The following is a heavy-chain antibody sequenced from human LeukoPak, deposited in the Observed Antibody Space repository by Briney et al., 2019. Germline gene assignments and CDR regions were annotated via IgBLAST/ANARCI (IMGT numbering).Heavy chain of an antibody. CDR2: IKQDGSEK. CDR1: GFTFSSYW. D-gene: IGHD2-15*01. CDR3: ARESNRRLHYYGIDV. V-gene: IGHV3-7*01. Sequence: GGSLRLSCAASGFTFSSYWMSWVRQAPGKGLEWVANIKQDGSEKYYVDSVKGRFTISRDNAKNTLYLQMNSLRAEDTAVYYCARESNRRLHYYGIDVWGLGTTVTVSS. J-gene: IGHJ6*02.